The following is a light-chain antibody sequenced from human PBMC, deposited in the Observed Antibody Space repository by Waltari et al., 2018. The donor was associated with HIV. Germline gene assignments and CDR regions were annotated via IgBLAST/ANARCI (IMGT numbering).Light chain of an antibody. Sequence: QTVVTQEPSFSVSPGGTVTLTCGLSSGSVSTNYYPSWYQQTPGQAPRTLIYDTNTRSSVVPYRFAGSILGNKAALTITGAQAYDESDYYCVLYMGSGIWVFGGGTKLTVL. J-gene: IGLJ3*02. CDR1: SGSVSTNYY. V-gene: IGLV8-61*01. CDR3: VLYMGSGIWV. CDR2: DTN.